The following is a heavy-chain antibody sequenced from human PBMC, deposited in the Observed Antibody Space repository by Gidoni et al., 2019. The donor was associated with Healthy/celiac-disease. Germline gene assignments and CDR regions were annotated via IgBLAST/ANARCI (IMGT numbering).Heavy chain of an antibody. J-gene: IGHJ3*02. Sequence: QVQLVESGGGVVQPGRSLRVSCAASGFLFRNDGMHWVRQAPGKGLEWVSVIWYDGSNKYYTDSVKGRFTISRDNSKNTLYLQMNSLRAEDTAVYYCARSRISMVRGVIITDAFDIWGQGTMVTVSS. CDR2: IWYDGSNK. V-gene: IGHV3-33*01. CDR3: ARSRISMVRGVIITDAFDI. CDR1: GFLFRNDG. D-gene: IGHD3-10*01.